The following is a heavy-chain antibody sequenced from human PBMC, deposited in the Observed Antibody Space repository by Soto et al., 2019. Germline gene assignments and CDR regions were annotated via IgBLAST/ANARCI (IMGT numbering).Heavy chain of an antibody. D-gene: IGHD3-10*01. J-gene: IGHJ5*01. CDR1: GYSFTNYD. Sequence: QVQLVQSGAEVKKPGASMKVSCKASGYSFTNYDINWVRQATGQGLEWMGWVNPSNGNTWYAQYFEGRVTMTRDTSSNTVYMELSGLSSGDTAVYYCARGVDAGVDSWGQGTLVTVSS. V-gene: IGHV1-8*01. CDR2: VNPSNGNT. CDR3: ARGVDAGVDS.